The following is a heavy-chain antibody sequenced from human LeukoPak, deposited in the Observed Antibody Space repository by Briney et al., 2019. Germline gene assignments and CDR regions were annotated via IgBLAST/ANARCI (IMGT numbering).Heavy chain of an antibody. J-gene: IGHJ4*02. Sequence: WGSLTLTCTASGCIFSNAWISWVRQPPGKGLEWVGRIKAKTNGGTTDNAAPEKRSSTISRDDSKNTLYLQMNSLKTDNTAGYYCTTIWFGELYEDYWGQGTLVTVSS. CDR2: IKAKTNGGTT. V-gene: IGHV3-15*01. D-gene: IGHD3-10*01. CDR3: TTIWFGELYEDY. CDR1: GCIFSNAW.